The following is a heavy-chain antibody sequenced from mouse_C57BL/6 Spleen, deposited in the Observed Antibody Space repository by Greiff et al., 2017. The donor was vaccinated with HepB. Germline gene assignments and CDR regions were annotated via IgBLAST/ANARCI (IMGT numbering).Heavy chain of an antibody. Sequence: EVQRVESGGGLVKPGGSLKLSCAASGFTFSSYAMSWVRQTPEKRLEWVATISDGGSYTYYPDNVKGRFTISRDNAKNNLYLQMSHLKSEDTAMYYCASGPYDGYYNYFDYWGQGTTLTVSS. J-gene: IGHJ2*01. V-gene: IGHV5-4*01. CDR3: ASGPYDGYYNYFDY. CDR1: GFTFSSYA. D-gene: IGHD2-3*01. CDR2: ISDGGSYT.